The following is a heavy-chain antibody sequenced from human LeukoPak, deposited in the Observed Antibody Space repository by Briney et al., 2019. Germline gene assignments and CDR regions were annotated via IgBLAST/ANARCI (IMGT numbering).Heavy chain of an antibody. CDR1: GFTFSSYS. CDR3: ARVIGYCSGGSCYSYFDY. V-gene: IGHV3-53*01. Sequence: AGGSLRLSCAASGFTFSSYSMNWVRQAPGKGLEWVSVIYSGGSTYYADSVKGRFTISRDNSKNTLYLQMNSLRAEDTAVYYCARVIGYCSGGSCYSYFDYWGQGTLVTVSS. J-gene: IGHJ4*02. D-gene: IGHD2-15*01. CDR2: IYSGGST.